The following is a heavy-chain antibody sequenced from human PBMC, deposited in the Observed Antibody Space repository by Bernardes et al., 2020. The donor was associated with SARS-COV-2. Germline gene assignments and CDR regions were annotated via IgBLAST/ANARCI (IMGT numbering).Heavy chain of an antibody. V-gene: IGHV3-21*01. Sequence: GGSLRLLCVACGFIFSSYNINWVRKAPGKGLEWVSGISRSSSYIYYADSVKGRSTISRDDAKKSLYLEMNSLRAEDTAVYYCARDGYSPYGMDVWGQGTTVTVSS. CDR3: ARDGYSPYGMDV. D-gene: IGHD5-12*01. CDR2: ISRSSSYI. CDR1: GFIFSSYN. J-gene: IGHJ6*02.